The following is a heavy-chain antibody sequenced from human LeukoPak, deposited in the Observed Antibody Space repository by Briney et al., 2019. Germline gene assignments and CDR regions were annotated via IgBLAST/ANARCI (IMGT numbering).Heavy chain of an antibody. CDR2: ISYDGSNK. CDR3: ARGGIVVVVAATLEP. J-gene: IGHJ5*02. Sequence: PGRSLRLSCAASGFTFSSYAMHWVRQAPGKGLEWVAVISYDGSNKYYADSVKGRFTISRDNSKNTLYLQMNSLRAEDTAVYYCARGGIVVVVAATLEPWGQGTLVTVSS. CDR1: GFTFSSYA. D-gene: IGHD2-15*01. V-gene: IGHV3-30*04.